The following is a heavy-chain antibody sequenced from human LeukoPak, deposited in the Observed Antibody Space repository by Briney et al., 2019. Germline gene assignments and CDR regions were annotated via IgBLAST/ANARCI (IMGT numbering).Heavy chain of an antibody. CDR3: ARGTGGYSGYETFDY. CDR2: INHSGST. CDR1: GGSFSGYY. Sequence: SETLSLTCAVYGGSFSGYYWSWIRQPPGKGLEWIGEINHSGSTNYNPSLKSRVTISVDTSKNQFSLKLSSVTAADTAVYYCARGTGGYSGYETFDYWGQGTLVTVSS. J-gene: IGHJ4*02. V-gene: IGHV4-34*01. D-gene: IGHD5-12*01.